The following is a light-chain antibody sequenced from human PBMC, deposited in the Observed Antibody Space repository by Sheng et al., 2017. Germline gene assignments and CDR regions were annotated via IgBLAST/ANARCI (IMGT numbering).Light chain of an antibody. V-gene: IGKV1-12*01. J-gene: IGKJ4*01. CDR1: QRISTS. CDR2: GAS. Sequence: DIQMTQSPSSVSASVGDRVTITCRASQRISTSLVWYQQTPGTAPRLLIYGASNLQSGVPSRFSGSGSGTDFTLTISSLQPEDFATYYCQQGNSFPLTFGGGTKVEIK. CDR3: QQGNSFPLT.